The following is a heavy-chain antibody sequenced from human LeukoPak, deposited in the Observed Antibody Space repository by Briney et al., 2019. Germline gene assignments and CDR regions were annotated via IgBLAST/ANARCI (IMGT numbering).Heavy chain of an antibody. CDR2: INHSGST. J-gene: IGHJ6*02. CDR1: GGSFSGYY. V-gene: IGHV4-34*01. Sequence: MPSETLSLTCAVYGGSFSGYYWSWIRQPPGKGLEWIGEINHSGSTNYNPSLKSRVTISVDTSKNQFSLKLSSVTAADTAVYYCARGPLLRFLEWLLSDYYYGMDVWGQGTTVTVSS. D-gene: IGHD3-3*01. CDR3: ARGPLLRFLEWLLSDYYYGMDV.